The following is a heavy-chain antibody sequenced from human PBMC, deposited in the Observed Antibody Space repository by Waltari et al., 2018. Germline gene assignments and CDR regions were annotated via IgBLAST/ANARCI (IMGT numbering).Heavy chain of an antibody. CDR1: GYSISSGYY. J-gene: IGHJ5*02. D-gene: IGHD3-22*01. Sequence: QVQLQESGPGLVKPSETLSLTCAVSGYSISSGYYWGWIRQPPGKGLGWIGSIYLSGSTYDNPALKSRVTISVDTSKNQFTLKLSSVTAADTAVYYCARDRMIVALRSPLARDNWFDPWGQGTLVTVSS. CDR2: IYLSGST. CDR3: ARDRMIVALRSPLARDNWFDP. V-gene: IGHV4-38-2*02.